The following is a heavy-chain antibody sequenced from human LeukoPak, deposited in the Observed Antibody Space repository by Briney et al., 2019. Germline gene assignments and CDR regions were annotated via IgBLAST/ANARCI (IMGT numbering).Heavy chain of an antibody. J-gene: IGHJ3*02. V-gene: IGHV1-24*01. D-gene: IGHD3-22*01. CDR3: ATYRNNYYDSSGESDAFDI. CDR1: RYTLTELS. CDR2: FDPEDGET. Sequence: ASVKVSCKVSRYTLTELSMHWVRQAPGKGLEWMGGFDPEDGETIYEQKFQGRVTMTEDTSTDTAYMELSSLRSEDTAVYYCATYRNNYYDSSGESDAFDIWGQGTLVTVSS.